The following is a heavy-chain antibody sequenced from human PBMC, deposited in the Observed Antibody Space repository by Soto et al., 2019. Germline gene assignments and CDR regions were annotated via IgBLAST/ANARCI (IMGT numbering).Heavy chain of an antibody. D-gene: IGHD5-12*01. Sequence: EVQLVESGGGLVKPGGSLRLSCAASGFTFSTYNMNWVRQAPGKGLEWVASISSTSVYMYYANSLKGRFTISRANAKSSLYLQVNSLRAEDTAVYYCARGWLHDPWMYWGQGTLVTVSS. V-gene: IGHV3-21*01. J-gene: IGHJ4*02. CDR1: GFTFSTYN. CDR2: ISSTSVYM. CDR3: ARGWLHDPWMY.